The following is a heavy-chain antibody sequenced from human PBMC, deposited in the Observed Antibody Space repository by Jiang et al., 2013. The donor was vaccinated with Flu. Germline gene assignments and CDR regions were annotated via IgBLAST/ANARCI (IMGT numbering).Heavy chain of an antibody. D-gene: IGHD5-24*01. J-gene: IGHJ5*02. V-gene: IGHV4-31*03. Sequence: SGPGLVKPSQTLSLTCTVFGGSISSGGYYWSWIRQHPGKGLEWIGYIFYSGSTYYIPSLKSRVTISVDTSKNRFSLKLSSVTAADTAVYYCARGRDGYNLGDNRFDPWGQGTLVTVSS. CDR3: ARGRDGYNLGDNRFDP. CDR2: IFYSGST. CDR1: GGSISSGGYY.